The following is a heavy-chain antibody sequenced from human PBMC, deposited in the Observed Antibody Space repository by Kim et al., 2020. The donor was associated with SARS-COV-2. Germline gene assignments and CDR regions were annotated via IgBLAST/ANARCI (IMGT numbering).Heavy chain of an antibody. CDR1: GFTFSSYW. CDR3: ANDSVTVLLRTCCYYGMDV. J-gene: IGHJ6*02. CDR2: IKQDGSEK. Sequence: GGSLRLSCAASGFTFSSYWMSWVRQAPGKGLEWVANIKQDGSEKYYVDSVKGRFTISRDNAKNSLYLQMNSLRAEGTAVYYCANDSVTVLLRTCCYYGMDVWGGGTT. V-gene: IGHV3-7*03. D-gene: IGHD2-21*02.